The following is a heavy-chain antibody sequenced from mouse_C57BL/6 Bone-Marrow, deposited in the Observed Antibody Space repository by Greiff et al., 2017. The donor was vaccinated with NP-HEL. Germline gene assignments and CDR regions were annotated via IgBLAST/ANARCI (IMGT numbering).Heavy chain of an antibody. CDR1: GYTFTSYW. Sequence: VQLQQPGAELVRPGSSVKLSCKASGYTFTSYWMDWVKQRPGQGLEWIGNIYPSDSETHYNQKFKDKATLTVDKSSSTAYMQLSSLTSEDSAVYCGARKINGADIDYWGQGTSLTVSS. D-gene: IGHD3-3*01. CDR2: IYPSDSET. CDR3: ARKINGADIDY. J-gene: IGHJ2*02. V-gene: IGHV1-61*01.